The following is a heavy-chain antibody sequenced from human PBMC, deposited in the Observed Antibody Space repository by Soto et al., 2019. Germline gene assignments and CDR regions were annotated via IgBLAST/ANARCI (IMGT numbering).Heavy chain of an antibody. CDR3: ARDDDYADNGLAY. V-gene: IGHV3-33*01. D-gene: IGHD4-17*01. CDR1: GVTFGRHG. CDR2: IGSDGVRD. Sequence: QVQLVEAGGGVVQPGGSLRLSCAASGVTFGRHGMHWVRQAPGKGLEWVAVIGSDGVRDSYGDSVKGRFTISRDNGQNTLYLQMTSLRDDDTAVYYCARDDDYADNGLAYWGQGTLVTVSS. J-gene: IGHJ4*02.